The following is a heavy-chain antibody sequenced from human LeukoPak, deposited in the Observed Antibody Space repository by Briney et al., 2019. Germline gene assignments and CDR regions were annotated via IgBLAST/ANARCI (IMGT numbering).Heavy chain of an antibody. Sequence: GGTLRLSCAASGFTFSSHGMSWVRQAPGKGLEWVSTISGSGDNTYYADSVKGRFTISRDSSKNTLYLQMNSLRAEDTAVYYCARGRHYYESSDYYYEGDGFDVWGQGTMVTVSS. J-gene: IGHJ3*01. CDR3: ARGRHYYESSDYYYEGDGFDV. D-gene: IGHD3-22*01. CDR2: ISGSGDNT. CDR1: GFTFSSHG. V-gene: IGHV3-23*01.